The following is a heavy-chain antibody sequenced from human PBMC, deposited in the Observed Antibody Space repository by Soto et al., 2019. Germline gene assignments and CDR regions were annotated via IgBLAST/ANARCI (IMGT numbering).Heavy chain of an antibody. CDR2: IIPIFGTA. CDR3: ASPRFVSSGIRYFDWLLPSQYGMDV. D-gene: IGHD3-9*01. J-gene: IGHJ6*02. CDR1: GGTFSSYA. Sequence: SVKVSCKASGGTFSSYAISWVRQAPGQGLEWMGGIIPIFGTANYAQKFQGRVTITANESTSTAYMELSSLRSEDTAVYYCASPRFVSSGIRYFDWLLPSQYGMDVWGQGTTVTVSS. V-gene: IGHV1-69*13.